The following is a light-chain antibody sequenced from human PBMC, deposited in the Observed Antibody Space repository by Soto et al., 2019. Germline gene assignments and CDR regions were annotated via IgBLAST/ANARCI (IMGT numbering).Light chain of an antibody. CDR3: QKYNNWPPIT. CDR1: QSVSSN. Sequence: EIVMTQSPATLSVSPGESATLSCRASQSVSSNLAWHQQKPGQAPRILMYDASTRATGISDRFSGSGSGTEFTLTISSLQSEDFAVYYCQKYNNWPPITFGQGTRLEI. CDR2: DAS. J-gene: IGKJ5*01. V-gene: IGKV3-15*01.